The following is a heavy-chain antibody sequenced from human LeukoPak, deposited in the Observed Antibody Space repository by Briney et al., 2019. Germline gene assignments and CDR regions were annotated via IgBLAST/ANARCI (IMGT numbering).Heavy chain of an antibody. CDR3: AKDTDSPGGDLYFDY. D-gene: IGHD2-21*02. V-gene: IGHV1-69*04. J-gene: IGHJ4*02. CDR2: IIPILGIA. Sequence: ASVKVSCKASGGTFSSYAISWVRQAPGQGLEWMGRIIPILGIANYAQKFQGRVTITTDKSTSTAYMELSSLRAEDTAVYYCAKDTDSPGGDLYFDYWGQGTLVTVSS. CDR1: GGTFSSYA.